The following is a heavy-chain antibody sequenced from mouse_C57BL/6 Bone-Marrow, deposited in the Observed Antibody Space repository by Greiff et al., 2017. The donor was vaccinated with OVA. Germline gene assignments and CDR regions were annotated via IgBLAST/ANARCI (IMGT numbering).Heavy chain of an antibody. CDR1: GYPFTSYW. D-gene: IGHD2-3*01. J-gene: IGHJ4*01. CDR3: TRSRDGYYVYYAMDY. Sequence: EVQLQQSGTVLARPGASVKMSCKTSGYPFTSYWMHWVKQGPGKGLEWIGAIYPGNSDTSYNQKFKGKAKLTAVTSASTAYKELSSLTNEDSAVYYCTRSRDGYYVYYAMDYWGQGTSVTVSS. CDR2: IYPGNSDT. V-gene: IGHV1-5*01.